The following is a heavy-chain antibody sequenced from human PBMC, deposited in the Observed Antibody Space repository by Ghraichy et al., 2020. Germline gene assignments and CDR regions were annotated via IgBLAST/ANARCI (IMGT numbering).Heavy chain of an antibody. V-gene: IGHV4-39*07. CDR2: IYYSGST. Sequence: SQTLSLTCTVSGGSISSSSYYWGWIRQPPGKGLEWIGSIYYSGSTYYNPSLKSRVTISVDTSKNQFSLKLSSVTAADTAVYYCARRKGYSYGYRFDYYYYGMDVWGQGTTVTVSS. CDR3: ARRKGYSYGYRFDYYYYGMDV. J-gene: IGHJ6*02. CDR1: GGSISSSSYY. D-gene: IGHD5-18*01.